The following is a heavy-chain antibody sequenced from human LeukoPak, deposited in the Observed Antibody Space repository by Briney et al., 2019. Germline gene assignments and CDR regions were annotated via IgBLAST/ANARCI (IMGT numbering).Heavy chain of an antibody. CDR2: IYSGGST. CDR3: ARGSSPYYFDY. Sequence: GGSLRLSCAASGFTFSNYAMSWVRQAPGKGLEWVSVIYSGGSTYYADSVKGRFTISRDNSKNTLYLQMNSLRAEDTAVYYCARGSSPYYFDYWGQGTLVTVSS. V-gene: IGHV3-53*01. CDR1: GFTFSNYA. J-gene: IGHJ4*02. D-gene: IGHD6-13*01.